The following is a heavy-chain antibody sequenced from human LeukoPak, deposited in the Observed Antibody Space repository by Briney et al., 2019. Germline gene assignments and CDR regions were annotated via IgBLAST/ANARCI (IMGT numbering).Heavy chain of an antibody. D-gene: IGHD4-23*01. J-gene: IGHJ4*02. CDR3: ARGNSWAPFDY. V-gene: IGHV3-53*01. CDR1: GFTVSSNY. CDR2: IYSGGST. Sequence: PGGSLRLSCAASGFTVSSNYMSWVRQAPGKGLEWVSVIYSGGSTYYADSVKGRFTISRDNSKNTLYLQMNSLRAEDTAVYYCARGNSWAPFDYWGQGTLVTVSS.